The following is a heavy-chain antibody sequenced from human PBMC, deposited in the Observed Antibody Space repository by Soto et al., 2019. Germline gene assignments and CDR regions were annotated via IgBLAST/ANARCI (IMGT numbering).Heavy chain of an antibody. Sequence: EVQLLESGGGLVQPGGSLRLSCADSGFTFSSHDITWVRQAPGKGLEWVSTISDSGDSTYYADSVKGRFTISRDNSKNTLYLQMNRLRAEDTAIYYCAKDESQWYYASWGQGTLVTVSS. CDR2: ISDSGDST. CDR3: AKDESQWYYAS. V-gene: IGHV3-23*01. CDR1: GFTFSSHD. D-gene: IGHD3-22*01. J-gene: IGHJ4*02.